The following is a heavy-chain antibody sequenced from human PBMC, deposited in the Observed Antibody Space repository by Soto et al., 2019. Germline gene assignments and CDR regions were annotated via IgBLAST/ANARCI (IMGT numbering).Heavy chain of an antibody. CDR3: ARHGLIDYDILTGFNYFDY. D-gene: IGHD3-9*01. CDR1: GGSISSYY. Sequence: SETLSLTCTVSGGSISSYYWSWIRQPPGKGLEWIGYIYYSGSTNYNPSLKSRVTISVDTSKNQFSLKLSSVTAADTAVYYCARHGLIDYDILTGFNYFDYWGQGTLVTVSS. V-gene: IGHV4-59*08. CDR2: IYYSGST. J-gene: IGHJ4*02.